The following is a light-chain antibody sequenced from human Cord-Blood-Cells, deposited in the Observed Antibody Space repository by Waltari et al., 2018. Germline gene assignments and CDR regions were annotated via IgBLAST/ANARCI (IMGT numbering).Light chain of an antibody. Sequence: SSRASVGVRLLHLAWYQQYPGHAPSLLIYGASSRATGIPDRFSGSGSGTDFTLTISRLEPEDFAVYYCQQYGSSRTFGQGTKVESK. CDR3: QQYGSSRT. CDR2: GAS. V-gene: IGKV3-20*01. J-gene: IGKJ1*01. CDR1: VGVRLLH.